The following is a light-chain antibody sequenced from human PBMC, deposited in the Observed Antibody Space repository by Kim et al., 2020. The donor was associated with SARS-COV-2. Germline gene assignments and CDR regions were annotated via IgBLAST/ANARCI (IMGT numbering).Light chain of an antibody. Sequence: QRLTFPGLGSDSTVGSKTVNWYQQLPGTAPKRLIYRKSRRPSGVPDRVSGSKSGTSDSLAISGLQSEDEADYYCATWDDSVDVWMFGGGTQLTVL. V-gene: IGLV1-44*01. CDR2: RKS. CDR1: DSTVGSKT. J-gene: IGLJ3*02. CDR3: ATWDDSVDVWM.